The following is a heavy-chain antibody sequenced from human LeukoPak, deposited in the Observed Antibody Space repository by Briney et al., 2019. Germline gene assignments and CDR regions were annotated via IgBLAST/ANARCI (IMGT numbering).Heavy chain of an antibody. Sequence: EASLRLSCVASGCSCSSYWMSWVRQAQGKGLEFVANIKQDGGSKNYVDSVKGRFTISRDNAENSLYLQMSSLRAEDTALYYCARDPGWSSFDIWGQGIMVTVSS. J-gene: IGHJ3*02. CDR1: GCSCSSYW. CDR2: IKQDGGSK. D-gene: IGHD2-15*01. CDR3: ARDPGWSSFDI. V-gene: IGHV3-7*01.